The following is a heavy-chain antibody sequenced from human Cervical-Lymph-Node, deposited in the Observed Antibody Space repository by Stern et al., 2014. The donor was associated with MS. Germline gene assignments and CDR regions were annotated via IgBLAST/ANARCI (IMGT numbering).Heavy chain of an antibody. CDR3: ARDGEPYYYGAGTYVDYYYGMDV. CDR1: GYTFNVYY. Sequence: VQLVQSGAEVMQPGASVKVSCKASGYTFNVYYIHWVRQAPGQGLEWMGRINPNRGATNHAQKFQGRVTMTRDTSISTAYMELSRLRSDDTAMYYCARDGEPYYYGAGTYVDYYYGMDVWGQGTTVTVSS. CDR2: INPNRGAT. J-gene: IGHJ6*02. D-gene: IGHD3-10*01. V-gene: IGHV1-2*06.